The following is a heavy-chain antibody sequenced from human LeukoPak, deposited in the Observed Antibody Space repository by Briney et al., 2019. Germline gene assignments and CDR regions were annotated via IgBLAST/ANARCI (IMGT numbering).Heavy chain of an antibody. D-gene: IGHD1-26*01. CDR3: ARVIVGATHYFDY. V-gene: IGHV1-69*13. J-gene: IGHJ4*02. CDR2: IIPIFGTA. Sequence: SVKVSCKASGGTFSSYAISWVRQAPGQGLEWMGGIIPIFGTANYAQKFQGRVTITADESTSTAYMELSSLRSEDTAVYYCARVIVGATHYFDYWGQGTLVTVSS. CDR1: GGTFSSYA.